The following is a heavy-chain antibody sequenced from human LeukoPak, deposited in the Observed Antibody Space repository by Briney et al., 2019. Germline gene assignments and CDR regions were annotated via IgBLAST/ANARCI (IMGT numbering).Heavy chain of an antibody. D-gene: IGHD3-22*01. V-gene: IGHV3-23*01. J-gene: IGHJ4*02. Sequence: GGSLRLSCAAPGFTFSSYAMSWVRQAPGKGLEWVSAISGRGGSTYYADSAKGRFTLSRDNSKNTLYLQMNSLRAEDTAVYYCAKDRSYYYDSSGLDYWGQGTLVTVSS. CDR3: AKDRSYYYDSSGLDY. CDR1: GFTFSSYA. CDR2: ISGRGGST.